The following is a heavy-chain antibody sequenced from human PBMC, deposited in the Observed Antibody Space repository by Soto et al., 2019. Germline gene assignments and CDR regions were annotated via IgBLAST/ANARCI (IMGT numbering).Heavy chain of an antibody. CDR3: ARAGGLGAVAADY. CDR2: IYHSGST. CDR1: GGSISSGGYS. J-gene: IGHJ4*02. Sequence: QLQLQESGSGLVKPSQTLSLTCAVSGGSISSGGYSWSWIRQPPGKGLEWIGYIYHSGSTYYNPSLNSRVTISVDRSKNQFSLKLSSVTAADTAVYYWARAGGLGAVAADYWGQGTLVTVSS. V-gene: IGHV4-30-2*01. D-gene: IGHD6-19*01.